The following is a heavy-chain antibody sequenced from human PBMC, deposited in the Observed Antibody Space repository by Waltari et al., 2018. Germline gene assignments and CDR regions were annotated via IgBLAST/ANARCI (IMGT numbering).Heavy chain of an antibody. CDR1: GLRLVGSS. V-gene: IGHV3-7*03. Sequence: DVQLVESGGDLVQPGGSLRLSCAASGLRLVGSSMSWVRQAPGKGLEWMANINCDGSVPYYADSVGGRVIISRDNTKNSRFLEMKNLRLDDTAIYYCARGSASYVRFWDVWGKGTVVTVSS. CDR2: INCDGSVP. CDR3: ARGSASYVRFWDV. J-gene: IGHJ4*02. D-gene: IGHD3-10*01.